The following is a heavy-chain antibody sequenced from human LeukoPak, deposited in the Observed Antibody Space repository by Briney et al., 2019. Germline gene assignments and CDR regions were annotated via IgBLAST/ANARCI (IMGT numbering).Heavy chain of an antibody. V-gene: IGHV3-53*01. CDR2: IYTGGST. CDR1: GFTVSSNY. D-gene: IGHD5-24*01. CDR3: ARFLDGYNSFYFDY. Sequence: GGSLRLSCAASGFTVSSNYMSWVRQAPGKGLEWVSVIYTGGSTYYADSVKGRFTISRDNSKNTLYLQMNSLRAEDTAVYYCARFLDGYNSFYFDYWGQGTLVTVSS. J-gene: IGHJ4*02.